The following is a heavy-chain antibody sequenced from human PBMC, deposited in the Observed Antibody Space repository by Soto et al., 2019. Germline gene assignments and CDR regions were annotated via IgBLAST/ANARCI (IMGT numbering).Heavy chain of an antibody. CDR1: GGSVSGANYY. V-gene: IGHV4-34*01. D-gene: IGHD1-1*01. CDR2: MSHSGGT. CDR3: ARVERRTATTVVDAFDI. Sequence: QVQLQQWGAGLLKPSETLSLTCAVYGGSVSGANYYWSWIRQPPGKGLEWIGEMSHSGGTHFNPSLKSRVTISVETSTNQFSLKMTSVAAADTALYYCARVERRTATTVVDAFDIWGPGTMVTVSS. J-gene: IGHJ3*02.